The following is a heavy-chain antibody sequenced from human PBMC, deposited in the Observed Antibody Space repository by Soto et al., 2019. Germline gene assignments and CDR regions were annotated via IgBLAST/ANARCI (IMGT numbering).Heavy chain of an antibody. CDR3: ARDVAPLGDHRFDF. CDR1: GYKFIDFH. CDR2: INPHSGGT. J-gene: IGHJ3*01. Sequence: QVQLVQSGAELRKPGASVKVSCETSGYKFIDFHIHWVRQAPGQGLEWMGWINPHSGGTNHAQAFQGRVTMTSDPSITTANMELKRLTSDDTAVYYCARDVAPLGDHRFDFWGQGTMVTVSS. V-gene: IGHV1-2*02. D-gene: IGHD2-21*01.